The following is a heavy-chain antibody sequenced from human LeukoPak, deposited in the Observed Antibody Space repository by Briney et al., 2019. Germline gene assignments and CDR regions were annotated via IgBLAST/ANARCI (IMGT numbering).Heavy chain of an antibody. J-gene: IGHJ4*02. V-gene: IGHV3-23*01. CDR2: ISGSGGST. D-gene: IGHD5-24*01. Sequence: PGGSLRLSCAGSGFTFCSYAMSWVRQAPGKGLEWVSTISGSGGSTYYADSVKGRFTISRDNSKNTLYLQMNSLRVEDTAVYYCAIGSAILATIITFDYWGQGTLVTVSS. CDR3: AIGSAILATIITFDY. CDR1: GFTFCSYA.